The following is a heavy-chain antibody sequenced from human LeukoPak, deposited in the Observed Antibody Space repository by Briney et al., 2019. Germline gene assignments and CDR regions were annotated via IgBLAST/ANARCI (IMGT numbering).Heavy chain of an antibody. CDR2: ISSSVSTV. J-gene: IGHJ3*02. V-gene: IGHV3-48*03. CDR1: GFIFSSVE. Sequence: GGSLRLSCAASGFIFSSVEMNWVRQAPGKGLEWVSYISSSVSTVYYADSVKGRFTISRVNAKNSLYLQMNSLRVEDTAVYYCARGGYCSGGTCYLFNAFDIWGQGTTVTVSS. D-gene: IGHD2-15*01. CDR3: ARGGYCSGGTCYLFNAFDI.